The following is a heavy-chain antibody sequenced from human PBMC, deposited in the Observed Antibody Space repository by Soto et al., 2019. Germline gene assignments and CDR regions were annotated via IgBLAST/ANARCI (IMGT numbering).Heavy chain of an antibody. CDR3: ARSALYYDILTGYSYFDY. Sequence: SETLSLTCTVSGGSISSGDYYWSWIRQPPGKGLEWIGYIYYSGSTYYNPSLKSRVTISVDTSKNQFSLKLSSVTAADTAVYYCARSALYYDILTGYSYFDYWGQGTLVTVSS. J-gene: IGHJ4*02. CDR1: GGSISSGDYY. D-gene: IGHD3-9*01. V-gene: IGHV4-30-4*01. CDR2: IYYSGST.